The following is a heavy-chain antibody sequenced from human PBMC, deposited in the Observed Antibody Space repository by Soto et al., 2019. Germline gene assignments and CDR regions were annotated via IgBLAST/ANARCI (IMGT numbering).Heavy chain of an antibody. J-gene: IGHJ3*02. Sequence: QVQLVESGGGVVQPGRSLRLSCAASGFTFSSYAMHWVRQAPGKGLEWVAVISYDGSNKYYADSVKGRFTISRDNSKNTLYLQMNSLRAEDTAVYYCAREGAGADDAFDIWGQGTMVTVSS. CDR2: ISYDGSNK. D-gene: IGHD3-10*01. CDR3: AREGAGADDAFDI. CDR1: GFTFSSYA. V-gene: IGHV3-30-3*01.